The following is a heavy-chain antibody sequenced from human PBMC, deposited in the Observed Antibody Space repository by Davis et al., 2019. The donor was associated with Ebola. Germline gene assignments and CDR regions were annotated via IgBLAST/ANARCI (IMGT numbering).Heavy chain of an antibody. Sequence: SETLSLTCTVSGGSISSYYWSWIRQPPGKGLEWIGYIYYSGSTNYNPSLKSRVTISADTSKNQFSLKLSSVTAADTAVYYCARHDSSSWYGWFDPWGQGTLVTVSS. V-gene: IGHV4-59*08. J-gene: IGHJ5*02. D-gene: IGHD6-13*01. CDR2: IYYSGST. CDR1: GGSISSYY. CDR3: ARHDSSSWYGWFDP.